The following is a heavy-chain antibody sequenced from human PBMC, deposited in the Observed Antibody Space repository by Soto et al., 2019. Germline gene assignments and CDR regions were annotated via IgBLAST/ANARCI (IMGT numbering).Heavy chain of an antibody. CDR1: GLTFSSSW. D-gene: IGHD3-16*01. J-gene: IGHJ4*02. CDR2: LNPDGTAR. CDR3: ASDPAFGAADH. Sequence: DVQLVESGGGLVQPGGSLRLSCAASGLTFSSSWMTWIRQAPGQGLEWVAELNPDGTARFYVDSVKGRFAISRDNARNSLYLQMNSLRADDTAVYYCASDPAFGAADHWGQGTLVTVSS. V-gene: IGHV3-7*01.